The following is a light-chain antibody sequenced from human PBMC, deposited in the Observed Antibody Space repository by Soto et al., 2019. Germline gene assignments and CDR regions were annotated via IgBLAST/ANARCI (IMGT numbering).Light chain of an antibody. J-gene: IGLJ2*01. CDR1: NSDIGGYNS. CDR2: GVT. V-gene: IGLV2-14*01. CDR3: TSYTSVTIVV. Sequence: QSALTQPASVSGSPGQSITISCTGSNSDIGGYNSVSWYQQHPGKAPKLLIFGVTNRPSGVSDRFSGSKSGNTASLTISALQAEDEADYYCTSYTSVTIVVFGGWTKLTVL.